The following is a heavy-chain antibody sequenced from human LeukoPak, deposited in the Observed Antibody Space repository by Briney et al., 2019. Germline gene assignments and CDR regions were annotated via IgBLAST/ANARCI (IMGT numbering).Heavy chain of an antibody. CDR3: ARDQSIVVVPAARSIDY. D-gene: IGHD2-2*01. V-gene: IGHV3-11*04. CDR1: GFTFSDYY. Sequence: PGGSLRLSCAASGFTFSDYYMSWIRQAPGKGLEWVSYISSSGSTIYYADSVKGRFTISRDNAKNSLYLQMNSLRAEDTAVYYCARDQSIVVVPAARSIDYWGQGTLVTVSS. J-gene: IGHJ4*02. CDR2: ISSSGSTI.